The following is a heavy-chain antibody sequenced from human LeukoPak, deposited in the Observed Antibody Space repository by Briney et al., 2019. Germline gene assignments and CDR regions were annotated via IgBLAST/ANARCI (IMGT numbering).Heavy chain of an antibody. CDR2: ISYDGSNK. J-gene: IGHJ4*02. Sequence: GGSLRLSCAASGFTFSSYGMHWVRQAPGKGLEWVAVISYDGSNKYYADSVKGRFTISRDNSKNTLYLQMNSLRAEDTAVYYCAKSTTVTPNFDYWGQGTLVTVSS. V-gene: IGHV3-30*18. CDR3: AKSTTVTPNFDY. D-gene: IGHD4-17*01. CDR1: GFTFSSYG.